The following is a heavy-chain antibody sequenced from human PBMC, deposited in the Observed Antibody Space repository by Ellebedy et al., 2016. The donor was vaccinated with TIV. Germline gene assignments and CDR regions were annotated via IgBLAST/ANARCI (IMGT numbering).Heavy chain of an antibody. V-gene: IGHV4-59*01. CDR1: GVSISGFH. CDR3: VRWVGHFDF. CDR2: IYFRGSS. J-gene: IGHJ4*02. D-gene: IGHD1-26*01. Sequence: MPGGSLRLSCTVSGVSISGFHWTWIRQPPGKGLEWIGYIYFRGSSNYNPSLKSRVTMSVDTSKNQFSLKLSSVTAADTAVYYCVRWVGHFDFWGQGTLVTVSS.